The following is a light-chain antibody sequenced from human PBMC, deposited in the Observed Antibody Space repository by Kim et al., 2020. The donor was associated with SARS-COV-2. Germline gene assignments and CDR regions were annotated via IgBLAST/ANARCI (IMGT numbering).Light chain of an antibody. Sequence: ELTQPPSASGTPGQRVTISCSGSSSNIGSNTVNWYQQLPGTAPKLLIYSNNQRLSGVPDRFSGSKSGTSASLAISGRQSEDEADYYCAAWDDSLNGYVFGTGTRSPS. V-gene: IGLV1-44*01. J-gene: IGLJ1*01. CDR1: SSNIGSNT. CDR3: AAWDDSLNGYV. CDR2: SNN.